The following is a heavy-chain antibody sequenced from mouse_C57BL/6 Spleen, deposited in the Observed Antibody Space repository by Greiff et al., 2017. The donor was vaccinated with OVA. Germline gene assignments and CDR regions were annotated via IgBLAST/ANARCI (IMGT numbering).Heavy chain of an antibody. CDR2: FYPGSGSI. J-gene: IGHJ2*01. CDR1: GYTFTEYT. V-gene: IGHV1-62-2*01. D-gene: IGHD2-1*01. Sequence: VKLMESGAELVKPGASVKLSCKASGYTFTEYTIHWVKQRSGQGLEWIGWFYPGSGSIKYNEKFKDKATLTADKSSSTVYMELSRLTSEDSAVYFCARHEEGATMAPYYFDYWGQGTTLTVSS. CDR3: ARHEEGATMAPYYFDY.